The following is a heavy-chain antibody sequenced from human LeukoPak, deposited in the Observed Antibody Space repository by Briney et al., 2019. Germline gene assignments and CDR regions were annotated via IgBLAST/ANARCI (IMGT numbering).Heavy chain of an antibody. V-gene: IGHV3-23*01. CDR3: AKHRTVTTKSFDY. Sequence: GGSLRLSCAASGFTFSSYAMSWVRQAPGKGLEWVSAISGSGGSTYYADSVKGRFTISRDNSKNTLYLQMNSTRAEDTAVYYCAKHRTVTTKSFDYWGQGTLVTVSS. CDR1: GFTFSSYA. J-gene: IGHJ4*02. CDR2: ISGSGGST. D-gene: IGHD4-11*01.